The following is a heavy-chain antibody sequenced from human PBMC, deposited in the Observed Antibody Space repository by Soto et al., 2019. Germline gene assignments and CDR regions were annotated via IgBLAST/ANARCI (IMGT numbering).Heavy chain of an antibody. CDR2: ISYDGSNK. J-gene: IGHJ3*02. CDR3: ARGAPYCGGDCYSFFAFDI. V-gene: IGHV3-30*04. CDR1: GFTFSSYA. Sequence: GGSLRLSCAASGFTFSSYAMHWVRQAPGKGLEWVAVISYDGSNKYYADSVKGRFTISRDNSKNTLYLQMNSLRAEDTAVYYCARGAPYCGGDCYSFFAFDIWDQGTMVTVSS. D-gene: IGHD2-21*02.